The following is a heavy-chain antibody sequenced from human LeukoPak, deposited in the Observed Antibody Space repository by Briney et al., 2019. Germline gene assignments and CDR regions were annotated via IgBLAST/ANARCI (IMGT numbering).Heavy chain of an antibody. Sequence: ASVKVSCKVSGYTLTELSMHWVRQAPGKGLEWMGGFDPEDGETIYAQKFQGRVTMTEDTSTDTAYMELSSLRSEDTAVYYCATPSELRLAVGESQFGYWGQGTLVTVSS. D-gene: IGHD3-3*01. CDR3: ATPSELRLAVGESQFGY. CDR1: GYTLTELS. V-gene: IGHV1-24*01. J-gene: IGHJ4*02. CDR2: FDPEDGET.